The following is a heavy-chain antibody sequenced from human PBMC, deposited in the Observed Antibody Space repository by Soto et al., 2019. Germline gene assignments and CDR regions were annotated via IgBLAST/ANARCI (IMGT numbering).Heavy chain of an antibody. CDR1: GFTFSSYA. D-gene: IGHD2-15*01. CDR3: AKDNSLHWFDP. J-gene: IGHJ5*02. CDR2: FNGNGGLT. Sequence: GGSLRLSCATSGFTFSSYAMTWVRQAPGKGLEWVSTFNGNGGLTYYADSVKGRFTISRDNSKNTLYLQMDSLRAEDTAIYYCAKDNSLHWFDPWGQGTLVTVSS. V-gene: IGHV3-23*01.